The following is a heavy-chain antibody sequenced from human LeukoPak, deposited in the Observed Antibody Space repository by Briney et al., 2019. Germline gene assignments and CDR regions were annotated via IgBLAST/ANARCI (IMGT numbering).Heavy chain of an antibody. D-gene: IGHD1-26*01. J-gene: IGHJ4*02. CDR3: ARWDSGNYYGIGD. CDR2: IKQDGSEE. CDR1: GFSLSMYW. V-gene: IGHV3-7*01. Sequence: GGSLRLSCSVSGFSLSMYWMAWVRQAPGKGLEWLANIKQDGSEEYYADSVKGRFTISRDNARNSLYLQMNSLRAEDTALYYCARWDSGNYYGIGDCGQGTLVTVSS.